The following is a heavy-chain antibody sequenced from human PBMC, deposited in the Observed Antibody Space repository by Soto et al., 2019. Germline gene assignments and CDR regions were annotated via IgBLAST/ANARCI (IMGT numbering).Heavy chain of an antibody. J-gene: IGHJ5*02. CDR3: ARARPVLPAARSGWFDP. V-gene: IGHV4-34*01. CDR1: GGSFSGYY. CDR2: INHSGST. Sequence: SETLSLTCAVYGGSFSGYYWSWIRQPPGKGLEWIGEINHSGSTNYNPSLKSRVTISVDTSKNQFSLKLSSVTAADTAVYYCARARPVLPAARSGWFDPWGQGTLVTVSS. D-gene: IGHD2-2*01.